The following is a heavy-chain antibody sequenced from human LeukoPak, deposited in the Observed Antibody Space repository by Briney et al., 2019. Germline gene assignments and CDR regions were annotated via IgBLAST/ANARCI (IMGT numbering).Heavy chain of an antibody. CDR3: ARLSYYDSSGYYSPYYYYYGMDV. D-gene: IGHD3-22*01. V-gene: IGHV4-34*01. CDR2: INHSGST. Sequence: PSETLSLTCAVYGGSFSGYYWSWIRQPPGKGLEWIGEINHSGSTNYNPSLKSRVTISVDTSKNQFSLKLSSVTAADTAVYYCARLSYYDSSGYYSPYYYYYGMDVWGQGTTVTVSS. J-gene: IGHJ6*02. CDR1: GGSFSGYY.